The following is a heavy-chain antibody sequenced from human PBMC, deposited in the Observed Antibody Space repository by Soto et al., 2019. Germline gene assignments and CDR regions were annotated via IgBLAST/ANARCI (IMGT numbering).Heavy chain of an antibody. CDR3: ARERLPGSYYGMDV. CDR2: IYYSGST. J-gene: IGHJ6*02. CDR1: GGSISSGDYY. D-gene: IGHD6-25*01. Sequence: SETLSLTCTVSGGSISSGDYYWSWIRQPPGKGLEWIGYIYYSGSTYYNPSLKSRVTISVDTSKNQFSLKLSSVTAADTAVYYCARERLPGSYYGMDVWGQGTTVTVS. V-gene: IGHV4-30-4*01.